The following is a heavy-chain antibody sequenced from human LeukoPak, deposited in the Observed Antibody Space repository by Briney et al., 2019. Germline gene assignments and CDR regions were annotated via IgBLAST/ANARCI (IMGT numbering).Heavy chain of an antibody. V-gene: IGHV3-74*01. J-gene: IGHJ4*02. CDR3: ARQWTAYGDYIWPVDY. CDR2: INSDGSSS. CDR1: GFAFSTYW. Sequence: PGDSLRLSCAASGFAFSTYWMHWVRQAPGKGLVWVSRINSDGSSSNYADSVKGRFTISRDNAKNTLFLQMNSLGAEDTAVYYCARQWTAYGDYIWPVDYWGQGTLVTVSS. D-gene: IGHD4-17*01.